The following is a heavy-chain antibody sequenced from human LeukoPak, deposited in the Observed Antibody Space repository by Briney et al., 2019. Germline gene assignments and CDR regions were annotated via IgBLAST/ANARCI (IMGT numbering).Heavy chain of an antibody. CDR3: ARVGGDYYYYYYMDV. CDR1: GYTFTSYG. Sequence: ASLKVSCKASGYTFTSYGISWVRQAPGQGLEWMGWISAYNGNTNYAQKLQGRVTMTTDTSTSTAYMELRSLRSDDTAVYYCARVGGDYYYYYYMDVWGKGTTVTISS. J-gene: IGHJ6*03. CDR2: ISAYNGNT. D-gene: IGHD4-17*01. V-gene: IGHV1-18*01.